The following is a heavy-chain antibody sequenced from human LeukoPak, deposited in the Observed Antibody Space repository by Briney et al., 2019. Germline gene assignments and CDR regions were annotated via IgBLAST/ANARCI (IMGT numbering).Heavy chain of an antibody. CDR1: GFTFSSYA. CDR2: ISYDGSNK. Sequence: PGGSLRLSCAASGFTFSSYAMHWVRQAPGKGLEWVAVISYDGSNKYYADSVKGRFTISRDNSKNTLYLQMNSLRAEDTAVYYCARSAVAGGYWGQGTLVTVSS. D-gene: IGHD6-19*01. J-gene: IGHJ4*02. CDR3: ARSAVAGGY. V-gene: IGHV3-30*04.